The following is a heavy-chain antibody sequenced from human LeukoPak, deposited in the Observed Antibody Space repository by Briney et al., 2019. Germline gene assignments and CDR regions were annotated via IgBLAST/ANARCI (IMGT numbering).Heavy chain of an antibody. CDR2: ISGSGGST. CDR1: GFTFSSNA. CDR3: AKSRRDGSGGGAFDI. J-gene: IGHJ3*02. V-gene: IGHV3-23*01. D-gene: IGHD2-15*01. Sequence: PGGSLRLSCAASGFTFSSNAMSWVRQAPGKGLEWVSAISGSGGSTYYADSVKGRFTISRDNSKNTLYLQMNSLRAEDTAVYYCAKSRRDGSGGGAFDIWGQGTMVTVSS.